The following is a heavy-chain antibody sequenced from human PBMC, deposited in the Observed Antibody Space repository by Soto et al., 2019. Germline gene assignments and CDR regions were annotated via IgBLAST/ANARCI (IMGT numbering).Heavy chain of an antibody. CDR1: GYTFSNYA. CDR3: ARSELERGEVGYYGMDV. Sequence: QVQLVQPGADLKKPGASVQVSCKTSGYTFSNYAINWVRQAPGQGLEWMGWISSYNSYNGDTKYARMLQDRLTMTIDTSTATAYMELRSLRSDDTAVYYCARSELERGEVGYYGMDVWGQGTTVTVSS. D-gene: IGHD3-16*01. V-gene: IGHV1-18*04. CDR2: ISSYNSYNGDT. J-gene: IGHJ6*02.